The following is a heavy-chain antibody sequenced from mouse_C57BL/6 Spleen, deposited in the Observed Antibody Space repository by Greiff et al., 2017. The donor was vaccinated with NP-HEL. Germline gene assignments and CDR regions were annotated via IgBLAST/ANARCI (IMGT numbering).Heavy chain of an antibody. V-gene: IGHV1-55*01. J-gene: IGHJ1*03. CDR2: IYPGSGST. CDR3: ARKGSNYPYWYFDV. CDR1: GYTFTSYW. Sequence: VQLQQPGAELVKPGASVKMSCKASGYTFTSYWITWVKQRPGQGLEWIGDIYPGSGSTNYNEKFKSKATLTVDTSSSTAYMQLSSLTSEDSAVYYCARKGSNYPYWYFDVWGTGTTVTVSS. D-gene: IGHD2-5*01.